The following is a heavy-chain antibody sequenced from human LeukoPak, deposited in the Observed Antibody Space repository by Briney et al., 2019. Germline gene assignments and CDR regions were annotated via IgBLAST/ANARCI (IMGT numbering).Heavy chain of an antibody. V-gene: IGHV1-46*01. CDR2: INPSGGST. CDR3: ARSMASQQMDV. Sequence: ASVTVSCKASGYTFTSYYMHWVRQAPGQGLEWMGIINPSGGSTNYAHKFQGRVTMTRDIATSTVYMELSSLRSEDKAVYSCARSMASQQMDVWGQGTLVTVSS. D-gene: IGHD2/OR15-2a*01. CDR1: GYTFTSYY. J-gene: IGHJ4*02.